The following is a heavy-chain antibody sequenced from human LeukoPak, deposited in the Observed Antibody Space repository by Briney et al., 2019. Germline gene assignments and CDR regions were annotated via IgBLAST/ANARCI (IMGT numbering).Heavy chain of an antibody. CDR1: GFTVSTNY. CDR2: IYSGGST. V-gene: IGHV3-53*01. CDR3: ARDHVVPAVTFHWFDP. Sequence: QSGGSLRLSCAASGFTVSTNYMSWVRQAPGKGLEWVSVIYSGGSTYYADSVKGRFTISRDNSNNTLYLQMNSLRAEDTAVYYCARDHVVPAVTFHWFDPWGQGTLVTVSS. D-gene: IGHD2-2*01. J-gene: IGHJ5*02.